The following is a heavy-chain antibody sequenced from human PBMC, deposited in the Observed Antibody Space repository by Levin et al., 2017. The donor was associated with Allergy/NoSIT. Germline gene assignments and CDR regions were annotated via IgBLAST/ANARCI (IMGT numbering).Heavy chain of an antibody. Sequence: QPGGSLRLSCAASGLTVSSNYMNWVRQAPGQGLEWVALLKDNGDTQYADSVKGRFTISRDNSKNTLFLQMNSLRAEDTAVYFCARDFFGSGTSWVAFDVWGQGTEVTVSS. CDR2: LKDNGDT. J-gene: IGHJ3*01. D-gene: IGHD3-10*01. CDR3: ARDFFGSGTSWVAFDV. CDR1: GLTVSSNY. V-gene: IGHV3-53*01.